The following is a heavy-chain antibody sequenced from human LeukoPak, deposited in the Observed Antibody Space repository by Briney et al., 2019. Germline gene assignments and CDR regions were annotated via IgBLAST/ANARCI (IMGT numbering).Heavy chain of an antibody. V-gene: IGHV4-34*01. D-gene: IGHD3-22*01. Sequence: SETLSLTCAVYGGSFSGYYWSWIRQPPGKGLEWIGEINHSGSTNYNPSLKSRVTISVDTSKNQFSLKLSSVPAADTAVYYCARGDTYYYDSSGQRYNWFDPWGQGTLVTVSS. CDR3: ARGDTYYYDSSGQRYNWFDP. CDR1: GGSFSGYY. CDR2: INHSGST. J-gene: IGHJ5*02.